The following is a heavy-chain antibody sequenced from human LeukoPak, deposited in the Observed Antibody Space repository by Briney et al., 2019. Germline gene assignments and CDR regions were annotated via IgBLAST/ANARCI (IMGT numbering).Heavy chain of an antibody. CDR2: IYYSVST. Sequence: SETLSLTCTDPGGSISSYYWSWIRQPPGKGLEWIGYIYYSVSTNYNPSLKSRVTISVLTSKNQFSLKLSSVTAADTAVYYCATLGQARGYSYGPVDYWGQGSLVTVSS. J-gene: IGHJ4*02. CDR3: ATLGQARGYSYGPVDY. D-gene: IGHD5-18*01. V-gene: IGHV4-59*08. CDR1: GGSISSYY.